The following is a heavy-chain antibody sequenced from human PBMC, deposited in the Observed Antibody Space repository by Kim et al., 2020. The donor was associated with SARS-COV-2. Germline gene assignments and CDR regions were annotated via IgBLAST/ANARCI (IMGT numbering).Heavy chain of an antibody. Sequence: GGSLRLSCAASGLSVSDSYMNWVRQAPGKGLQWISVFYSADSTYYADSVKGRFTVSRDISKNTLYLQMNSLRTEDTAVYYCARQWPGSGSYSAIDYWGQGTLVTVSS. J-gene: IGHJ4*02. D-gene: IGHD1-26*01. V-gene: IGHV3-66*04. CDR2: FYSADST. CDR3: ARQWPGSGSYSAIDY. CDR1: GLSVSDSY.